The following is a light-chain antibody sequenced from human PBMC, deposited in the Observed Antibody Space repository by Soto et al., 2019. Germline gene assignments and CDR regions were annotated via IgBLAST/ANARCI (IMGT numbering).Light chain of an antibody. CDR3: QQYNTYPLT. V-gene: IGKV1-5*03. CDR1: QSISTR. CDR2: KAS. Sequence: DIQLTQSPSTLSASVGDRVTITCRASQSISTRLAWYQQKPGKAPKLLIYKASSLESGVSSRFSGSGSGTELTLTISSLQPDDFATYYCQQYNTYPLTLGGGTTVEIK. J-gene: IGKJ4*01.